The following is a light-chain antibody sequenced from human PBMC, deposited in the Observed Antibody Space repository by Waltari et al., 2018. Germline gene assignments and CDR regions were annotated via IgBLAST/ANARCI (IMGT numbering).Light chain of an antibody. CDR3: ETGGHDTWV. CDR2: VNSDGSH. V-gene: IGLV4-69*01. CDR1: SGHSSNI. Sequence: QLVLTQSPSASASLGASVKLTCTLSSGHSSNIIAWLQQQPGKGPRYLMKVNSDGSHRKGDDIPDRFSGSSSGAGRYLTISSLQSEDEADYYCETGGHDTWVFGGGTKLTVL. J-gene: IGLJ3*02.